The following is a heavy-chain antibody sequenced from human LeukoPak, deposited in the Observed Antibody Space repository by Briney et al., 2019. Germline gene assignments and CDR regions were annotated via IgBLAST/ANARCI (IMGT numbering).Heavy chain of an antibody. CDR1: GYRSTSYW. V-gene: IGHV5-51*01. Sequence: GASRKISSKGSGYRSTSYWIGWVRQMQLKGLERMGIIYPGDSDTRYSTSFQRQVTISANNSISTAYQQWSRLKASDTAMYYCARRSSYGSGIYVHFDTWGQGTLVTVSS. CDR3: ARRSSYGSGIYVHFDT. J-gene: IGHJ5*02. D-gene: IGHD3-10*01. CDR2: IYPGDSDT.